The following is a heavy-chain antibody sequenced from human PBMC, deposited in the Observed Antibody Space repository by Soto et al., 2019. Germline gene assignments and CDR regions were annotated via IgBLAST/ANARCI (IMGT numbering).Heavy chain of an antibody. CDR2: IFYTGST. Sequence: QVQLQESGPGLVRPSETLSLTCTVSGGSISRYFWSWIRQSPGKGLEWIGYIFYTGSTTYNPSLKSRVTISIDTSKNQFSLKLSSVTAADTAVYYCAHCSALEWFDPWGQGTLVTVSS. CDR3: AHCSALEWFDP. V-gene: IGHV4-59*01. CDR1: GGSISRYF. D-gene: IGHD6-19*01. J-gene: IGHJ5*02.